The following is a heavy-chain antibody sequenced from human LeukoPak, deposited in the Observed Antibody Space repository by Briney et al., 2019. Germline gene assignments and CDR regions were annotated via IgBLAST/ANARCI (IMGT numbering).Heavy chain of an antibody. CDR2: IYYSGNT. J-gene: IGHJ4*02. CDR1: GGSISSYY. CDR3: ARVSDPYYGSGSFHFDY. V-gene: IGHV4-59*01. D-gene: IGHD3-10*01. Sequence: SETLSLTCSVSGGSISSYYWTWIRQPPAKGLEWIGYIYYSGNTKYNPSLKSRVTISIDTSKNQFSLRLNSVTAADTAVYYCARVSDPYYGSGSFHFDYWGQGTLVTVSS.